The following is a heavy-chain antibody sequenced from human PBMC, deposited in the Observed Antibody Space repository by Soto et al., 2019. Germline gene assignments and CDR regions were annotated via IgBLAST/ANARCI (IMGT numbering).Heavy chain of an antibody. Sequence: QVQLVQSGAEVKKPGSSVKVSCKASGGTFSSYTISWVRQAPGQGLEWMGRIIPILGIANYAQKFQGRVTITADKSTSTAYMELSSVRSEDTAVYYCARDAPYYYDRSGYYRHPIYYYYGMDVWGQGTTVTVSS. CDR1: GGTFSSYT. D-gene: IGHD3-22*01. CDR2: IIPILGIA. J-gene: IGHJ6*02. V-gene: IGHV1-69*08. CDR3: ARDAPYYYDRSGYYRHPIYYYYGMDV.